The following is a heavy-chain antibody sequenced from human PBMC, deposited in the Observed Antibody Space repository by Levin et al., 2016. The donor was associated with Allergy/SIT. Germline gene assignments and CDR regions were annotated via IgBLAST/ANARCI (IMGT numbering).Heavy chain of an antibody. J-gene: IGHJ6*02. V-gene: IGHV1-69*02. CDR2: IIPILGIA. D-gene: IGHD2-2*01. CDR1: GGTFSSYT. Sequence: SVKVSCKASGGTFSSYTISWVRQAPGQGLEWMGRIIPILGIANYAQKFQGRVTITADKSTSTAYMELSSLRSEDTAVYYCASDTVVYYYYYGMDVWGQGTTVTVSS. CDR3: ASDTVVYYYYYGMDV.